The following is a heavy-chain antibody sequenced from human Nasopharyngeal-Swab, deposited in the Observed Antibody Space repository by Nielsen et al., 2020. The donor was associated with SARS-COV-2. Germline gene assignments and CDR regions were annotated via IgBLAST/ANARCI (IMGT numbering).Heavy chain of an antibody. CDR1: GGSFSGYY. D-gene: IGHD3-22*01. J-gene: IGHJ4*02. CDR3: ARGYYDSSGYYFEYFDY. CDR2: INHSGST. V-gene: IGHV4-34*01. Sequence: SETLSLTCAVYGGSFSGYYWSWIRQPPGKGLEWIGEINHSGSTNYNPSLKSRVTISVDTSKNQFSLKLSSVTAADTAVYYCARGYYDSSGYYFEYFDYWGQGTLVTVSS.